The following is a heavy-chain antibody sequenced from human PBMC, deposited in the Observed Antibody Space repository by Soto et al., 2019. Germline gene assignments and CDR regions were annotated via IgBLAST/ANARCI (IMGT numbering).Heavy chain of an antibody. V-gene: IGHV3-23*01. CDR1: GFTFSSFA. Sequence: EVQLLESGGGLEQPGGSLRLSCAVSGFTFSSFAMTWVHQAPGKGLEWVSGISGDGISTYYTDSVKGRFTISRDNSKNTLYLQMNSLRVEDTAVYFCAREVLRTVTTGAGDHYYYDGMDVWGQGTTVTVSS. CDR2: ISGDGIST. D-gene: IGHD2-21*01. J-gene: IGHJ6*02. CDR3: AREVLRTVTTGAGDHYYYDGMDV.